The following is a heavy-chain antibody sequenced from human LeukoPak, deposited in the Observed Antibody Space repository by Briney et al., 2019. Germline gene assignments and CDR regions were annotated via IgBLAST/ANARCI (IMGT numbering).Heavy chain of an antibody. CDR2: IYYSGST. D-gene: IGHD3-22*01. CDR3: ARGWGYYDSSGYYYLDY. J-gene: IGHJ4*02. Sequence: SETLSLTCTVSGGSIGSGDYYWRWIRQPPGKGLEWIGYIYYSGSTYYNPCLKSRVTISVDTSKNQFSLKLSSVTAADTAVYYCARGWGYYDSSGYYYLDYWGQGTLVTVSS. CDR1: GGSIGSGDYY. V-gene: IGHV4-30-4*01.